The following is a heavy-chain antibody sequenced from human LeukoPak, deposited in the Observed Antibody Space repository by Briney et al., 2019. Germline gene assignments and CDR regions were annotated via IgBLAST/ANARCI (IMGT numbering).Heavy chain of an antibody. CDR3: ARALSGDFDEYYFDY. Sequence: ASVKVSCKASGYTFTRYDINWVRQATGQGLEWMGWMNPITKNTGYAQKFQGRVSIAGTNSMNTAYMELSSLGSDDTAVYYCARALSGDFDEYYFDYWGQGTLITVSS. V-gene: IGHV1-8*03. D-gene: IGHD4-17*01. J-gene: IGHJ4*02. CDR2: MNPITKNT. CDR1: GYTFTRYD.